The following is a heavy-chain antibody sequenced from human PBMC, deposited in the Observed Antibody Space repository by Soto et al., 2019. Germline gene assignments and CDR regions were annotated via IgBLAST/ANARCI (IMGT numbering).Heavy chain of an antibody. V-gene: IGHV4-34*01. Sequence: QVQLQQWGAGLLKPSETLSLTCAVYGGSFSGYYWSWIRQPPGKGLEWIGEINHSGSTNYNPSLKSRVAISVDTSKNQFSLKQSSVPAADTAVYYCARDFAVEMATMRGFYPWGQGTLVTVSS. CDR1: GGSFSGYY. J-gene: IGHJ5*02. D-gene: IGHD5-12*01. CDR3: ARDFAVEMATMRGFYP. CDR2: INHSGST.